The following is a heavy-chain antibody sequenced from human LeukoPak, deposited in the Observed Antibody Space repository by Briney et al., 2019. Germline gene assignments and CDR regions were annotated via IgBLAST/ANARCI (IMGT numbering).Heavy chain of an antibody. CDR1: GGSISSYY. Sequence: SETLSLTCTVSGGSISSYYRSWIRQPPGKGLEWIGYIYYSGSTNYNPSLKSRVTISVDTSKNQFSLKLSSVTAADTAVYYCARLDRNYYDSSGYYSGGVYYFDYWGQGTLVTVSS. CDR3: ARLDRNYYDSSGYYSGGVYYFDY. CDR2: IYYSGST. D-gene: IGHD3-22*01. V-gene: IGHV4-59*01. J-gene: IGHJ4*02.